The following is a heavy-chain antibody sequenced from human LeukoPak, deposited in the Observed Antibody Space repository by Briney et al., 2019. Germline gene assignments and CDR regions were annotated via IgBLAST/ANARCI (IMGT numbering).Heavy chain of an antibody. CDR1: GFNFDEHG. D-gene: IGHD5-18*01. CDR3: ARDDSSGSFTY. CDR2: INWNSGIT. V-gene: IGHV3-20*01. J-gene: IGHJ4*02. Sequence: PGESLRLSCAASGFNFDEHGMNWVRQAPGKGLEWVSGINWNSGITGYADSVKGRFTISRDNAKNSLYLQMSSLRAEDTALYHCARDDSSGSFTYWGQGTLVTVSS.